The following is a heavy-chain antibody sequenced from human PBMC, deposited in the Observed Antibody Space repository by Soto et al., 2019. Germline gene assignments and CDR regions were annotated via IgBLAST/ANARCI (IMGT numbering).Heavy chain of an antibody. V-gene: IGHV1-69*06. J-gene: IGHJ5*02. Sequence: QVQLVQSGAEVKKPGSSVKVSCKASGGTFSSYAISWVRQAPGQGLEWMGGIIPIFGTANYAQKFQGRVTITADKSTSPAYMELSSMRSEDTAVDYCARDIVATINWFDPWGQGTLVTVSS. CDR1: GGTFSSYA. CDR3: ARDIVATINWFDP. D-gene: IGHD5-12*01. CDR2: IIPIFGTA.